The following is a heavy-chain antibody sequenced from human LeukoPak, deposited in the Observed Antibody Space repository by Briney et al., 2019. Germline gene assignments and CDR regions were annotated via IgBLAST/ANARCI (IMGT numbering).Heavy chain of an antibody. CDR2: INPNSGGT. CDR3: ARDLEDIVVVPAALNYFDY. D-gene: IGHD2-2*01. V-gene: IGHV1-2*02. CDR1: GYTFTGYY. J-gene: IGHJ4*02. Sequence: ASVKVSCKASGYTFTGYYMHWVRQAPRQGLEWMGWINPNSGGTNYAQKFQGRVTMTRDTSISTAYMELSRLRSDDTAVYYCARDLEDIVVVPAALNYFDYWGQGTLVTVSS.